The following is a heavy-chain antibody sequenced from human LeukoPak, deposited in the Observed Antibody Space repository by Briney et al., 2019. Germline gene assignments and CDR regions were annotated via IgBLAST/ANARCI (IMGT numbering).Heavy chain of an antibody. CDR1: ALSFSYSE. J-gene: IGHJ1*01. D-gene: IGHD3-10*01. CDR2: ISISGSTT. Sequence: PGGSLRLSCAASALSFSYSEITWVRQARGKGVEWVAYISISGSTTYYADSVKARFTISRDSAKNSLYLQMKSLRDEYTAVYLFATDSWAPHYYRTGSYSEHWGQGTQVTAPS. V-gene: IGHV3-48*03. CDR3: ATDSWAPHYYRTGSYSEH.